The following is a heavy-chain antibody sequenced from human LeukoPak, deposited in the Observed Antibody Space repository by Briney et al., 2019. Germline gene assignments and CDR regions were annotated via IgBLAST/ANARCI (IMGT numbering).Heavy chain of an antibody. CDR3: ARTELTTVTRVGVFDY. CDR1: GFTFSSYG. D-gene: IGHD4-17*01. Sequence: GGSLRLSCAASGFTFSSYGMHWVRQAPGKGLEWVAFIRYDGSNKYYADSVKGRFTISRDNAKNSLYLQMNSLRAEDTAVYYCARTELTTVTRVGVFDYWGQGTLVTVSS. CDR2: IRYDGSNK. V-gene: IGHV3-30*02. J-gene: IGHJ4*02.